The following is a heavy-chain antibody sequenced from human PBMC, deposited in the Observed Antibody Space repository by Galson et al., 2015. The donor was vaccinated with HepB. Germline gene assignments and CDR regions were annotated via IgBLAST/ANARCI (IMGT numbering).Heavy chain of an antibody. CDR2: ISSSSSYI. CDR1: GFTFSSYS. V-gene: IGHV3-21*01. D-gene: IGHD6-6*01. Sequence: SLRLSCAASGFTFSSYSMNWVRQAPGKGLEWVSSISSSSSYIYYADSVKGRFTISRDNAKNSLYLQMNSLRAEDTAVYYCARGAGKEQLAQDWGQGTLVTVSS. CDR3: ARGAGKEQLAQD. J-gene: IGHJ4*02.